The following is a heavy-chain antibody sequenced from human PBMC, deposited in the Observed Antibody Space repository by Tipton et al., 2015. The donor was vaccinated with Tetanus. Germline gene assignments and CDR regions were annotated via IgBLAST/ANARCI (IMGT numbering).Heavy chain of an antibody. D-gene: IGHD5-18*01. CDR2: IIPIFGTA. CDR1: GGTFSSYA. V-gene: IGHV1-69*06. Sequence: QLVQSGAEVKKPGSSVKVSCKASGGTFSSYAISWVRQAPGQGLEWMGGIIPIFGTANYAQKFQGRVTITADKSTSTAYMELSSLRSEDTAVYYCAGGTPDTAMGLDYYGMDVWGQGTTVTVSS. J-gene: IGHJ6*02. CDR3: AGGTPDTAMGLDYYGMDV.